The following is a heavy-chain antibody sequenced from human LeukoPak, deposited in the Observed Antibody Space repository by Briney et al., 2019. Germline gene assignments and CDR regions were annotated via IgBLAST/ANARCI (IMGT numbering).Heavy chain of an antibody. CDR2: FDHTGTT. D-gene: IGHD3-9*01. CDR1: GYSISSGYY. Sequence: SETLSLTCTVSGYSISSGYYWGWIRQPPGKGLEWIGSFDHTGTTYYNPSLKSRVTTSVDTSNNQFSLRLSSVTAADTAVYYCARWVDLTVYWGQGTLVTVSS. CDR3: ARWVDLTVY. V-gene: IGHV4-38-2*02. J-gene: IGHJ4*02.